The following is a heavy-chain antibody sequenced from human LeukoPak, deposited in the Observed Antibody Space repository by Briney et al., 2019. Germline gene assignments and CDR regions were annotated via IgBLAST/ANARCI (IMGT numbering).Heavy chain of an antibody. CDR1: VGSISTSSHY. Sequence: SETLSLTCTVSVGSISTSSHYGGWSRQSPGKGLEWLGSIYYSGNTYYNPSLKGRVTISEDTSKNQFSLELSSVAAPDTAVYYWAGRGTRGSIVMGNTFDLWRQGPLVTVP. CDR3: AGRGTRGSIVMGNTFDL. D-gene: IGHD2/OR15-2a*01. V-gene: IGHV4-39*01. J-gene: IGHJ4*02. CDR2: IYYSGNT.